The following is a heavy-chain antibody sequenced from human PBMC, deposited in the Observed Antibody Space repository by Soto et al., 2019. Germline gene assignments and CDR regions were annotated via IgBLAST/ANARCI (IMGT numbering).Heavy chain of an antibody. CDR1: GDSVSSNSAA. D-gene: IGHD3-10*01. Sequence: SQTLSLTCAISGDSVSSNSAAWNWIRQSPSRGLEWLGRTYYRSKWYNDYAVSVKSRITINPDTSKNQFSLQLNSVTPEDTAVYYCARSSDYYGSGSYYYYYMDVWGKGTTVTVSS. CDR2: TYYRSKWYN. V-gene: IGHV6-1*01. CDR3: ARSSDYYGSGSYYYYYMDV. J-gene: IGHJ6*03.